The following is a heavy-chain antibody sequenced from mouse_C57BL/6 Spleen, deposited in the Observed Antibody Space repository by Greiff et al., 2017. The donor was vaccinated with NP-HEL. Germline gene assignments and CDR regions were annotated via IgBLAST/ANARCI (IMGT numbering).Heavy chain of an antibody. V-gene: IGHV3-6*01. CDR1: GYSITSGYY. CDR3: ARGDGDYDMGAWFAY. D-gene: IGHD2-4*01. Sequence: EVQLQESGPGLVKPSQSLSLTCSVTGYSITSGYYWNWIRQFPGNKLEWMGYISYDGSNNYNPSLKNRISITRDTSKNQFFLKLNSVTTEDTATYYCARGDGDYDMGAWFAYWGQGTLVTVSA. J-gene: IGHJ3*01. CDR2: ISYDGSN.